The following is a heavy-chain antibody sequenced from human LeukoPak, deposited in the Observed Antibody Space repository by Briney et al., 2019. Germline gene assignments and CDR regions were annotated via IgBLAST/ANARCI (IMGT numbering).Heavy chain of an antibody. CDR3: ARGKYETYYAPGIAFDI. D-gene: IGHD3-10*01. CDR1: GGSISSYF. V-gene: IGHV4-59*01. J-gene: IGHJ3*02. Sequence: PSETLSLTCTLSGGSISSYFGSWIRQPPGKGLEWIGYIYYSGSTNYNPSLKSRVTISVDTSKNQFSLKLSSVTAADTAVYYCARGKYETYYAPGIAFDIWGQGTMVTVSS. CDR2: IYYSGST.